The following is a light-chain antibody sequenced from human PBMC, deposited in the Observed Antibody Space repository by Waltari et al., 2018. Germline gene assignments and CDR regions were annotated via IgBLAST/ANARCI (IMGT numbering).Light chain of an antibody. V-gene: IGLV2-11*01. CDR3: CSYAGSYTWV. CDR1: SSDVGAYNY. J-gene: IGLJ3*02. Sequence: QSALTQPRSVSGSPGQSVIISCTGTSSDVGAYNYVSWYQQHPGKAPKLMIYDVSKRPSGFPDRFSCSKSGNTASLTISGLQAEEEADYYCCSYAGSYTWVFGGGTKLTVL. CDR2: DVS.